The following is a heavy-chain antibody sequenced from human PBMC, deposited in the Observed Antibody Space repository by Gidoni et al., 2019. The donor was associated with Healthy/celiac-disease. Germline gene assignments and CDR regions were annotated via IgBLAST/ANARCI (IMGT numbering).Heavy chain of an antibody. CDR3: ARGLSGYYHSNWFDP. V-gene: IGHV4-34*01. Sequence: VQLQLWRAGLLQPSETLPLTCAVFGASSSGHYWSWIRQPPGKGLEGIGELNHRGSTNYITSLKGRATRSVDTSKNLFSLKLSSVTAADTAVYYCARGLSGYYHSNWFDPWGQGTLVTVSS. J-gene: IGHJ5*02. D-gene: IGHD3-22*01. CDR1: GASSSGHY. CDR2: LNHRGST.